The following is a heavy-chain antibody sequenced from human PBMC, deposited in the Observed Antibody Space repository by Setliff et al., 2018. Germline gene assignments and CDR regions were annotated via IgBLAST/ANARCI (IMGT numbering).Heavy chain of an antibody. CDR3: AREGLIADTTYYYYYYMDV. J-gene: IGHJ6*03. CDR2: IIPIFGTA. CDR1: GGTFSSYA. Sequence: ASVKVSCKASGGTFSSYAISWVRQAPGQGLEWMGRIIPIFGTANYAQKFQGRVTITADKSTSTAYMELSSLRSEDAAVYYCAREGLIADTTYYYYYYMDVWGKGTTVTVSS. D-gene: IGHD2-21*01. V-gene: IGHV1-69*06.